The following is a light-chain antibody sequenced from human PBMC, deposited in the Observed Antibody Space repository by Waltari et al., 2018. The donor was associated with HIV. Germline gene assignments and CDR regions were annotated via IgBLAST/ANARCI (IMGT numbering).Light chain of an antibody. CDR2: DVS. CDR1: SSAVGRYNY. CDR3: SSYTSSSAWV. J-gene: IGLJ3*02. V-gene: IGLV2-14*03. Sequence: QSALTQPASVSGSPGQSLTISCTGTSSAVGRYNYVSWYQQHPGKAPKLMSYDVSNRPSGVSNRFSGSKSGNTASLTISGLQAEDEADYYCSSYTSSSAWVFGGGTKLTVL.